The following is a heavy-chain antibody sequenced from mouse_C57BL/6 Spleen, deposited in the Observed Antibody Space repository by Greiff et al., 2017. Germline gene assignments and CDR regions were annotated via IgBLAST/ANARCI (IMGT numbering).Heavy chain of an antibody. D-gene: IGHD1-1*01. Sequence: VQLKESGPGLVKPSQSLSLTCSVTGYSITSGYYWNWIRQFPGNKLEWMGYISYDGSNNYNPSLKNRISITRDTSKNQLFLKLNSVTTEDTATDYGAREGYGSSCGYWGQGTTLTVAS. V-gene: IGHV3-6*01. CDR1: GYSITSGYY. CDR3: AREGYGSSCGY. CDR2: ISYDGSN. J-gene: IGHJ2*01.